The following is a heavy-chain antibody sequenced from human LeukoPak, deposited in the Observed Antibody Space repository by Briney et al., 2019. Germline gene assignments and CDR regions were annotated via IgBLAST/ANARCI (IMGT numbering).Heavy chain of an antibody. CDR3: ARVVGATSGSGDY. J-gene: IGHJ4*02. CDR2: ISSSSSTI. Sequence: GGSLRLSCAASGFTFSSYSMNWVRQAPGKGLEWVSYISSSSSTIYYGDSVKGRFTISRDNAKNSLYLQMNTLRAEDTAVYYCARVVGATSGSGDYWGQGTLVTVSS. CDR1: GFTFSSYS. D-gene: IGHD1-26*01. V-gene: IGHV3-48*04.